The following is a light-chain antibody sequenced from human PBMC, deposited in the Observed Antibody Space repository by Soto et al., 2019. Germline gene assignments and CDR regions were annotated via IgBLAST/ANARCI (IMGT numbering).Light chain of an antibody. J-gene: IGKJ3*01. CDR2: AAS. CDR3: QQSYTTPFT. V-gene: IGKV1-39*01. Sequence: DIQMTQSPSSLSASVGDRVTVTCRASQSISTYSYWYQQKPGKAPKLLIYAASSLETGVPSRFSGSGSGTDFTLTISSLQPEDFATYFCQQSYTTPFTFGPGTKVDIK. CDR1: QSISTY.